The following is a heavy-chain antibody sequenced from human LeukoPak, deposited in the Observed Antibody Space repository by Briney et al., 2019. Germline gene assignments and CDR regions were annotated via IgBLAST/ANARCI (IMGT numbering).Heavy chain of an antibody. V-gene: IGHV3-23*01. CDR2: ISVSDDTT. Sequence: GGSLRLSCAASGFTFGSYAMSWVRQAPGKGLEWVSVISVSDDTTYYPDSVKGRFTISRDNSKNTLYLHMNTPRAEDTAVYYCAKFIASSWSGSYFDYWGQGTLVTVSS. CDR3: AKFIASSWSGSYFDY. CDR1: GFTFGSYA. D-gene: IGHD6-13*01. J-gene: IGHJ4*02.